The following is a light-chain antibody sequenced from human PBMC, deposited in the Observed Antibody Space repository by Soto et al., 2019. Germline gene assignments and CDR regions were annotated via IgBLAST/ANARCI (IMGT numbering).Light chain of an antibody. V-gene: IGKV1-5*03. CDR3: HQYRSLNT. CDR1: QNIDIW. J-gene: IGKJ2*01. Sequence: DIQMTQSPSTLSASVGDRATITCRASQNIDIWLAWYQQKPGKAPNLLIYKASSLQSGVPSRFSGSGSGTQFTLTISSLQPDDFATYYCHQYRSLNTFGQGTKLEIK. CDR2: KAS.